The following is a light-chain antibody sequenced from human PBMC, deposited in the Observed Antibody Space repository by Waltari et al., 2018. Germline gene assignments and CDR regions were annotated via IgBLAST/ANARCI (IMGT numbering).Light chain of an antibody. CDR1: PTVGTN. Sequence: ERVMTQSPVALSVSPGERITVPCRTSPTVGTNVAWYQTKTGQAPRPVIYDASIRAAGLPARFSGSGSGTEFTLTIGSLQSEDVATYYCQQYNSWPLTFGGGTKVEMK. CDR2: DAS. V-gene: IGKV3-15*01. CDR3: QQYNSWPLT. J-gene: IGKJ4*01.